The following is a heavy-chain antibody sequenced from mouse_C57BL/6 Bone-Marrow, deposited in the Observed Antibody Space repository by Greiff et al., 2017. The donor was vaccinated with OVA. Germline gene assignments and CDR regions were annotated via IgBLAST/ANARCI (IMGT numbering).Heavy chain of an antibody. CDR2: IDPENGDT. V-gene: IGHV14-4*01. Sequence: EVQLQQSGAELVRPGASVKLSCTASGFNIKDDYMHWVKQRPEQGLEWIGWIDPENGDTEYASKFQGKATITADTSSNTAYLQLSSLTSEDTAVYYCIPYYGSSPWYFDYWGQGTTLTVSS. J-gene: IGHJ2*01. CDR1: GFNIKDDY. CDR3: IPYYGSSPWYFDY. D-gene: IGHD1-1*01.